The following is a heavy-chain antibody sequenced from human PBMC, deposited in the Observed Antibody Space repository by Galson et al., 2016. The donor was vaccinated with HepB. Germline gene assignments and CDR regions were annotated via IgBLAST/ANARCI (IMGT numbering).Heavy chain of an antibody. V-gene: IGHV3-21*01. J-gene: IGHJ4*02. CDR3: ARASLAAAGVDFDL. CDR2: ISSAGGYL. CDR1: GFTFSIYT. Sequence: SLRLSCAASGFTFSIYTMNWVRQAPGKGLEWVSSISSAGGYLNYADSVEGRFTISRDNAKKSLYLQMHSLRVEDTAVYYCARASLAAAGVDFDLWGQGTLVTVSS. D-gene: IGHD6-13*01.